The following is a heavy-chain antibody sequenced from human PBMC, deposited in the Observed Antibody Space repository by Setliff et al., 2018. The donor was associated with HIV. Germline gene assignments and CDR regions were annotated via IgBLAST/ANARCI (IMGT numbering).Heavy chain of an antibody. V-gene: IGHV5-51*01. D-gene: IGHD3-22*01. CDR2: IYPGDSDT. CDR1: GYSFTNYW. Sequence: GESLKISCKGSGYSFTNYWIGWVRQMPGKGLEWMGFIYPGDSDTRYSPSFQGQVTISADKSISTAYLQWSSLKASDTAMYYCARPPNGYSSSGYVYWHFDLWGRGTLVTVSS. J-gene: IGHJ2*01. CDR3: ARPPNGYSSSGYVYWHFDL.